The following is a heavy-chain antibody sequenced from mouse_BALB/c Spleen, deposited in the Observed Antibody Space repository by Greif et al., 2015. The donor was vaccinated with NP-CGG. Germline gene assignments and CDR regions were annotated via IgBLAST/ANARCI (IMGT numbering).Heavy chain of an antibody. CDR3: ASITTASY. CDR2: IDPANGNT. Sequence: VQLQQSGAELVKPGASVKLSCTASGFNIKDTYMHWVKQRPEQGLEWIGRIDPANGNTKYDPKFQGKATIAADTSSNTAYLQLSSLTSEDTAVYYCASITTASYWGQGTLVTVSA. V-gene: IGHV14-3*02. CDR1: GFNIKDTY. D-gene: IGHD1-2*01. J-gene: IGHJ3*01.